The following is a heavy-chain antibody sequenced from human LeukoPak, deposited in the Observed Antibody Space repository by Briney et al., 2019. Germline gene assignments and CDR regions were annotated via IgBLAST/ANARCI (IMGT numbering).Heavy chain of an antibody. CDR1: GFTFSSYA. J-gene: IGHJ3*02. V-gene: IGHV3-23*01. Sequence: SGGSLRLSCAASGFTFSSYAMSWVRQAPGKGLEWVSAITGSGGSTYYADSVKGRFTISRDNSKNTLYLQMNSLRAEDTAVYYCAKAPDYGDYFGDAFDIWGQGTMVTVSS. D-gene: IGHD4-17*01. CDR3: AKAPDYGDYFGDAFDI. CDR2: ITGSGGST.